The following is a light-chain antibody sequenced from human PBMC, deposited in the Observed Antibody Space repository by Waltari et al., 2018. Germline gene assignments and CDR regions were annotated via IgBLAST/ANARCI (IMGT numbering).Light chain of an antibody. J-gene: IGKJ4*01. CDR3: QQRSNWLT. Sequence: EIVLTQSPTTLSLSPGDRATLSCRPSQSVSSYFAWYQQKPGQAPRLLIYDAPNRATGIPARFSGSGSGTDFTLTISSLEPEDFAVYYCQQRSNWLTFGGGTKVEIK. V-gene: IGKV3-11*01. CDR2: DAP. CDR1: QSVSSY.